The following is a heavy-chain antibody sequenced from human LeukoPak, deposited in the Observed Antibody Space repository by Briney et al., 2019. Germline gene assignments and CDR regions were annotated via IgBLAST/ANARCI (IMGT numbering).Heavy chain of an antibody. D-gene: IGHD1-14*01. CDR2: INPSGGST. Sequence: ASVNVSCKACGYTFTNYYMHWLRQAPGQGLEWMGIINPSGGSTSYAQKFQGRVTMTRDTSTSTDYMELSSLRSEDTAVYYCALAPERYYMDVGGKGTTVTVSS. CDR3: ALAPERYYMDV. CDR1: GYTFTNYY. J-gene: IGHJ6*03. V-gene: IGHV1-46*03.